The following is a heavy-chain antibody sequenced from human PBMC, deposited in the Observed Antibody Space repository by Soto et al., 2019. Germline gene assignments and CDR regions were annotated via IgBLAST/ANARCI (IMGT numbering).Heavy chain of an antibody. D-gene: IGHD3-22*01. CDR2: IVVGSGNT. J-gene: IGHJ4*02. V-gene: IGHV1-58*01. CDR1: GFTFTSSA. Sequence: ASVKVSCKASGFTFTSSAVQWVRQARGQRLEWIGWIVVGSGNTNYAQKFQERVTITRDMSTSTAYMELSSLRSEDTAVYYCAASYYYDSSGSRARDDYWGQGTLVTVSS. CDR3: AASYYYDSSGSRARDDY.